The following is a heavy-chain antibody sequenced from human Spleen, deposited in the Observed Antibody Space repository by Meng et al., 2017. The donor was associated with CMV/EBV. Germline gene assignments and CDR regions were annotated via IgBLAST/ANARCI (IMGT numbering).Heavy chain of an antibody. CDR3: AKAHAGGTTGNYYGLDV. CDR2: ISWGSGTI. V-gene: IGHV3-9*01. D-gene: IGHD4-11*01. J-gene: IGHJ6*02. CDR1: GFTFDAYV. Sequence: SLKISCAASGFTFDAYVMHWVRQAPGKGLEWVSGISWGSGTIDYADSVKGRFTISRDNAKNSLYLQMNSLRAEDTALYYCAKAHAGGTTGNYYGLDVWGQGTTVTVSS.